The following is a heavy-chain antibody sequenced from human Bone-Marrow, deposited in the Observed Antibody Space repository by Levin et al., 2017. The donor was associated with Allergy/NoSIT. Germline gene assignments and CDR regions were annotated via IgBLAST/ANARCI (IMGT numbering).Heavy chain of an antibody. D-gene: IGHD2-2*01. Sequence: ASVKVSCKASGYTFTSYDINWVRQATGQGLEWMGWMNPNSGNTGYAQNFQGRVTMTRNTSIDTAYMELSSLRSEDTAVYYCARGTLGYCGSTNCYDIDYWGQGTLVTVSS. CDR2: MNPNSGNT. J-gene: IGHJ4*02. V-gene: IGHV1-8*01. CDR1: GYTFTSYD. CDR3: ARGTLGYCGSTNCYDIDY.